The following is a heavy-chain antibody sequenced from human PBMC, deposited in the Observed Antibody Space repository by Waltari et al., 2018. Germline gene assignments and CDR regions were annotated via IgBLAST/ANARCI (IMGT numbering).Heavy chain of an antibody. D-gene: IGHD3-9*01. J-gene: IGHJ4*02. CDR2: ISYDGYNK. V-gene: IGHV3-30*03. Sequence: QVQLVESGGGVVEPGRSLRLTCAASGFIFRDHGMHWVRQAPGKGLDWLASISYDGYNKYYGDSVKGRFTISRDNSAKTLHLQMSSLTTEDTAVYYCARDRWLQSRGYFDYWGQETQVTVSS. CDR1: GFIFRDHG. CDR3: ARDRWLQSRGYFDY.